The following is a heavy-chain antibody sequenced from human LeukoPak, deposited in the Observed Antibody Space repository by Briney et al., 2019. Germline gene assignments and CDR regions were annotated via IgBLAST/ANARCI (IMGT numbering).Heavy chain of an antibody. CDR2: INPSGGST. D-gene: IGHD5-24*01. V-gene: IGHV1-46*01. CDR1: VYTFTSYY. CDR3: ARDDGTVEMATILVY. J-gene: IGHJ4*02. Sequence: ASVKVSCKASVYTFTSYYMHWVRQAPGQGLEWMGIINPSGGSTSYAQKFQGRVTMTRDTSTSTVYMELSSLRAEDTAVYYCARDDGTVEMATILVYWGQGTLVTVSS.